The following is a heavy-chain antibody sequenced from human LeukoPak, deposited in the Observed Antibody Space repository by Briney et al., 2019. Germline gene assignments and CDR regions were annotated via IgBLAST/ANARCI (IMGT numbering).Heavy chain of an antibody. Sequence: HPGGSLRLSCAASGFTVSSNYMSWVRQAPGKGLEWVSVIYSGGSTYYADSVKGRFTISRDNSKSTLYLQMNSLRAEDTAVYYCASPGSSSWYFDYWGQGTLVTVSS. D-gene: IGHD6-13*01. J-gene: IGHJ4*02. CDR3: ASPGSSSWYFDY. V-gene: IGHV3-66*01. CDR1: GFTVSSNY. CDR2: IYSGGST.